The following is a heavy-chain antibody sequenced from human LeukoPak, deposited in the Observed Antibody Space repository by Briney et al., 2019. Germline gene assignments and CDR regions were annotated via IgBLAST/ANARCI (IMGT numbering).Heavy chain of an antibody. D-gene: IGHD6-13*01. CDR3: ARGETKWGSSSWGYYYYYMDV. CDR2: IYHSGST. V-gene: IGHV4-61*08. CDR1: GVAISRGGYA. J-gene: IGHJ6*03. Sequence: SETLSLTCAVSGVAISRGGYAWNWIRQPPGKGLEWIAYIYHSGSTNYNPSLKSRVTISVDTSKNQFSLKLSSVTAADTAVYYCARGETKWGSSSWGYYYYYMDVWGKGTTVTISS.